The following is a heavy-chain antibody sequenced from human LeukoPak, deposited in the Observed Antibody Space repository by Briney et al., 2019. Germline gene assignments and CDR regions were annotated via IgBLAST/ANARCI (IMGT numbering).Heavy chain of an antibody. J-gene: IGHJ6*02. D-gene: IGHD6-13*01. CDR2: IVVGSGNT. CDR1: GFTFTSSA. V-gene: IGHV1-58*01. CDR3: ARAGKYTSSWMVL. Sequence: SVKVSCKASGFTFTSSAVQWVRQARGQRLEWIGWIVVGSGNTNYAQKFQERVTITRDMSTSTGYMEVRSLRSDDTAVYYCARAGKYTSSWMVLWGQGTTVTVSS.